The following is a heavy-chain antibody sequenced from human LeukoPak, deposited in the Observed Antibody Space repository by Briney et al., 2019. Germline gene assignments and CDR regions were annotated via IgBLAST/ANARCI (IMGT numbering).Heavy chain of an antibody. CDR2: INSDGSDT. V-gene: IGHV3-74*01. Sequence: GGSQRLSCAASGFTFSSYLMHWVRQAAGKGLVWGSRINSDGSDTGYADSVKGRFTISRDNAKNTLHLQMNSLRAEDTAVYYCARGSSFGYWGQGTLVTVSS. J-gene: IGHJ4*02. CDR3: ARGSSFGY. CDR1: GFTFSSYL. D-gene: IGHD3-10*01.